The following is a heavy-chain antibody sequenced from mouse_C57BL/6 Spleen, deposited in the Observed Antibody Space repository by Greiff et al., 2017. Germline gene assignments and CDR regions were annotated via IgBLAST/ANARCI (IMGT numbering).Heavy chain of an antibody. CDR1: GFTFTDYY. Sequence: EVHLVESGGGLVQPGGSLSLSCAASGFTFTDYYMSWVRQPPGKALEWLGFIRNKANGYTTEYSASVKGRFTISRDNSQSILYLQMNALRAEDSATYYCARYPLGGSSYYYAMDYWGQGTSVTVSS. D-gene: IGHD1-3*01. CDR3: ARYPLGGSSYYYAMDY. J-gene: IGHJ4*01. V-gene: IGHV7-3*01. CDR2: IRNKANGYTT.